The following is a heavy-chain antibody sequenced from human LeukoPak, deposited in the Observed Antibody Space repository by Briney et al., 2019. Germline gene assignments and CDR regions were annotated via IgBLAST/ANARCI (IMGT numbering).Heavy chain of an antibody. CDR3: AREGLDY. V-gene: IGHV1-8*03. CDR1: GYIFSNYD. CDR2: MNPNSGNI. Sequence: ASVRVSCKASGYIFSNYDINWVRQATGQGLEWMRWMNPNSGNIGYAQKFQGRVTITKNTSINTAYMDLSRLTSEDTAVYYCAREGLDYWGQGTLVTVSS. J-gene: IGHJ4*02.